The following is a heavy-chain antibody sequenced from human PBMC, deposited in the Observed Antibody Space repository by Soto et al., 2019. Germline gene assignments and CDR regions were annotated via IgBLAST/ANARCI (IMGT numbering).Heavy chain of an antibody. J-gene: IGHJ4*02. CDR2: IWHDGTTE. V-gene: IGHV3-33*01. Sequence: QVQLVESGGGVVQPGRSLRLSCAASGFTFSNYAMHWVRQAPGKGLEWVAVIWHDGTTEYYGDSVKGRFTISRNNSRNTVYLQMNSLRAEDTAVYFCARSSGWYVESDYWGQGTLVTVSS. CDR3: ARSSGWYVESDY. CDR1: GFTFSNYA. D-gene: IGHD6-19*01.